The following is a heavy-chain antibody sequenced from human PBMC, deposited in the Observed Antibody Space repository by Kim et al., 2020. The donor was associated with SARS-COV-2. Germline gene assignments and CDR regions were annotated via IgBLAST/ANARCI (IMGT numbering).Heavy chain of an antibody. CDR3: ARHSINYYDSSGYYGSLDY. V-gene: IGHV5-10-1*01. CDR2: IDPSDSYT. D-gene: IGHD3-22*01. J-gene: IGHJ4*02. CDR1: GYSFTNFW. Sequence: GESLKISCKGSGYSFTNFWITWVRHMPGKGLEWMGRIDPSDSYTNYSPSFQGHVTISADKSISTAYLQWSTLKASDTAMYYCARHSINYYDSSGYYGSLDYWGQGTLVTVSS.